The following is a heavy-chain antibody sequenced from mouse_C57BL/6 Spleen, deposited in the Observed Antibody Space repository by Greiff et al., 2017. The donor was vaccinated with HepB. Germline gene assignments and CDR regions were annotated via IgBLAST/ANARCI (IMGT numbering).Heavy chain of an antibody. Sequence: QVQLKQPGAELVKPGASVKMSCKASGNTFTSYWITWVKQRPGQGLEWIGDIYPGSGSTNYNEKFKNKATLTVDTSSSTAYMQLSSLTFEDSAVYYCARFTTRTWFAYWGQGTLVTVSA. V-gene: IGHV1-55*01. CDR2: IYPGSGST. D-gene: IGHD1-1*01. J-gene: IGHJ3*01. CDR1: GNTFTSYW. CDR3: ARFTTRTWFAY.